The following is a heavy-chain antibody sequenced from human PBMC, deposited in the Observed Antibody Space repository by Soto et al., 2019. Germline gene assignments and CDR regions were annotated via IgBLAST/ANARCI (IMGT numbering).Heavy chain of an antibody. D-gene: IGHD5-12*01. V-gene: IGHV3-72*01. CDR3: ARDVGIYSGSDF. Sequence: EVQLVESGGGLVQPGGSLRLSCAAFGFTFSDHYIDWVRQAPGKGLEWIGRSRDKVNSYSTEYAASVKGRFTILRFDSNNSLFLQMNSLRIEDTAVYYCARDVGIYSGSDFWGQGTLVTVSS. J-gene: IGHJ4*02. CDR1: GFTFSDHY. CDR2: SRDKVNSYST.